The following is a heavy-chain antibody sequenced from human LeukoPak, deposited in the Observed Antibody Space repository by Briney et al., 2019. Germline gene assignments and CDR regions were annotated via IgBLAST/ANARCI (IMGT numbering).Heavy chain of an antibody. CDR2: VFYSENS. V-gene: IGHV4-59*08. J-gene: IGHJ6*03. Sequence: PSETLSLTCTVSGGSISSNYWSWIRQPPWKGLERIGYVFYSENSNYNPSLKSRVTISIDTSKNQFSLNLSSVTAADTAVYYCARHIYGAYYYMDVWGKGTTVTVSS. CDR1: GGSISSNY. CDR3: ARHIYGAYYYMDV. D-gene: IGHD3-10*01.